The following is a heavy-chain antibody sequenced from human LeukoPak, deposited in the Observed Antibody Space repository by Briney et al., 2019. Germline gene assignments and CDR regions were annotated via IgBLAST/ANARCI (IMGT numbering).Heavy chain of an antibody. Sequence: GSLRLSCAASGFTFSRHWMHWVRQAPGKGPMWVSRICPDGTVTNYADSVKARFIISRDNARNTVYLQMNSLRVEDTAVYYCVRDFRSADYWGQGTLVTVSS. CDR2: ICPDGTVT. V-gene: IGHV3-74*01. J-gene: IGHJ4*02. CDR3: VRDFRSADY. CDR1: GFTFSRHW.